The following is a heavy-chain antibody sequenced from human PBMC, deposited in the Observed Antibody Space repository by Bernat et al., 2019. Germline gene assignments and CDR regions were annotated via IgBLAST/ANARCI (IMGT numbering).Heavy chain of an antibody. CDR3: ANASSSGFWSGYTYYSYYYMDV. CDR2: ISGSGKST. J-gene: IGHJ6*03. Sequence: EAQLVESGGDLVQPGGSLRLSCAGSGFTFSSDAMSWVRQAPGKGLEWVSGISGSGKSTGDADSVTGRYSISGDHSKDTLYLQVNSLRAEDTAIYHCANASSSGFWSGYTYYSYYYMDVWGKGTTVTVSS. CDR1: GFTFSSDA. V-gene: IGHV3-23*04. D-gene: IGHD3-3*01.